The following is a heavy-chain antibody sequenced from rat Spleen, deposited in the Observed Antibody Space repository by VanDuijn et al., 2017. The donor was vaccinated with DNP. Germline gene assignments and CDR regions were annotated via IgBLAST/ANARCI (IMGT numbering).Heavy chain of an antibody. D-gene: IGHD1-12*02. V-gene: IGHV5-46*01. CDR2: ISTSGGST. Sequence: EVQLVESGGDLVQPGRSLKLSCAASGFTFSSFPMAWVRQAPTKGLEWVATISTSGGSTYYRDYVKGRFTIFRDNAKNTLYLQMNRLRSEDSATYYCAREGDYYDGSYVDALDAWGQGTSVTVSS. CDR3: AREGDYYDGSYVDALDA. CDR1: GFTFSSFP. J-gene: IGHJ4*01.